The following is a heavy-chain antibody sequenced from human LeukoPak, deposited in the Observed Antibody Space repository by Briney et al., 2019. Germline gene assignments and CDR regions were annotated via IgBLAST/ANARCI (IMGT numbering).Heavy chain of an antibody. J-gene: IGHJ4*02. D-gene: IGHD6-13*01. V-gene: IGHV1-18*01. Sequence: GGSLRLSCAASGFTFTSYGISWVRQAPGQGLEWMGWISAYNGNTNYAQKLQGRVTMTTDTSTSTAYMELRSLRSDDTAVYYCARDSIAAAVCFDYGGQGTLVTVSS. CDR1: GFTFTSYG. CDR3: ARDSIAAAVCFDY. CDR2: ISAYNGNT.